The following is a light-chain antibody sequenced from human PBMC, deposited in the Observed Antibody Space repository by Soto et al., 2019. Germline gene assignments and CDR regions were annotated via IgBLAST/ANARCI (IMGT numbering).Light chain of an antibody. CDR3: HQYGRSPGWT. J-gene: IGKJ1*01. CDR2: GAS. V-gene: IGKV3-20*01. Sequence: ELVLTQSPGTLSLSPGERATLSCRASERVSSSYLAWYQQKGGQAPRLLIYGASSRATGIPDRFSGSGSGTDFTLTIDRLELEDFAVYYCHQYGRSPGWTFGQGTKVEI. CDR1: ERVSSSY.